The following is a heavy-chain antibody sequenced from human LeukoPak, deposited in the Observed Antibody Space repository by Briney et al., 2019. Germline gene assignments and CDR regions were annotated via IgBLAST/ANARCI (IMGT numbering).Heavy chain of an antibody. J-gene: IGHJ3*02. CDR1: GGSLSSSDW. CDR2: IYHSGST. Sequence: SGTLSLTCAVSGGSLSSSDWWSWVRQPPGKGLGWIGEIYHSGSTNYNPSLKSRVTISVDKSKNQFSLKLSSVTAADTAVYYCARADYYDGSGPGFDIWGQGTMVTVSS. V-gene: IGHV4-4*02. CDR3: ARADYYDGSGPGFDI. D-gene: IGHD3-22*01.